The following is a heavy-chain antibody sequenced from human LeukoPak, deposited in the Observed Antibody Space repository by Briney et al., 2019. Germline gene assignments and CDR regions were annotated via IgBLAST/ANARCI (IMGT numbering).Heavy chain of an antibody. CDR3: AKDDEGYY. Sequence: AGGSLRLSCAASGFTLTSSAMHWVRQAPGKGLEWVALISSRGNEIVHTNSVKGRFTISRDNAKNSLYLQMNSLRAEDTAVYYCAKDDEGYYWGQGILVTVSS. CDR1: GFTLTSSA. D-gene: IGHD3-3*01. CDR2: ISSRGNEI. J-gene: IGHJ4*02. V-gene: IGHV3-30*18.